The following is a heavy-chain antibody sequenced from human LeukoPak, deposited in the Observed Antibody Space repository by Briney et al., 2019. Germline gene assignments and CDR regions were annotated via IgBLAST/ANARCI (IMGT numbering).Heavy chain of an antibody. J-gene: IGHJ6*03. V-gene: IGHV4-61*01. Sequence: PSXTLSLTYTVSGGSIGSNSYYWSWIRQPPGKGLEWIGYIYYSGSTNYNPSLKSQATISVDTSKDQFSLKLSSVTAADTAVYYCARAVMRYYYYMDVWGKGTTVTVSS. CDR3: ARAVMRYYYYMDV. CDR2: IYYSGST. CDR1: GGSIGSNSYY. D-gene: IGHD3-16*01.